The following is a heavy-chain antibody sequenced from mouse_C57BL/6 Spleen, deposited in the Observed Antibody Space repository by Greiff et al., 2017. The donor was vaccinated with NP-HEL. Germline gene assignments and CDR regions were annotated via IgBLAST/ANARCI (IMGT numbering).Heavy chain of an antibody. CDR2: IRLKSDNYAT. V-gene: IGHV6-3*01. Sequence: DVQLQESGGGLVQPGGSMKLSCVASGFTFSNYWMNWVRQSPEKGLEWVAQIRLKSDNYATHYAESVKGRFTISRDDSKSSVYLQMNNLRAEDTGIYYCTDDGYYVAWFAYWGQGTLVTVSA. CDR1: GFTFSNYW. CDR3: TDDGYYVAWFAY. J-gene: IGHJ3*01. D-gene: IGHD2-3*01.